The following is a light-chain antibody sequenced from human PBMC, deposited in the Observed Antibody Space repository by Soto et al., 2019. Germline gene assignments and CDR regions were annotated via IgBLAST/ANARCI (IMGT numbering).Light chain of an antibody. Sequence: QCALAPPASVSASPGQSITISCTGTSSDVATYNLISWYQQHPGKAPKLMIYEGTKRPSGVSNRFSGSKSGNTASLTISGLQAEDEADYYCCSYAGGSTYVFGTGTKVTVL. J-gene: IGLJ1*01. CDR2: EGT. V-gene: IGLV2-23*01. CDR3: CSYAGGSTYV. CDR1: SSDVATYNL.